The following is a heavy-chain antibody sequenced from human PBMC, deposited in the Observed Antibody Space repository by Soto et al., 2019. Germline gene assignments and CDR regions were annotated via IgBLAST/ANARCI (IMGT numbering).Heavy chain of an antibody. Sequence: ASVKVSCKASGYTFTSYGISWVRQAPGQGLEWMGWISAYNGNTNYAQKLQGRVTMTTDTSRTQFSLSLTSVTAADTAVYYCARDRLEVGYYYYGMDVWGQGTTVTVSS. D-gene: IGHD2-2*01. J-gene: IGHJ6*02. CDR3: ARDRLEVGYYYYGMDV. CDR2: ISAYNGNT. CDR1: GYTFTSYG. V-gene: IGHV1-18*01.